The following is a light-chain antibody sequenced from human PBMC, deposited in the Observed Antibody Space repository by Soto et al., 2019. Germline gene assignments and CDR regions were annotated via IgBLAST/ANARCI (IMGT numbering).Light chain of an antibody. J-gene: IGKJ4*01. CDR3: QHYDHLPPLS. Sequence: DIQMTQSPSSLSASVGDRVTITCQASQDIKNYLNWYQQKPGKAPNLLIYDASNLKTGVPSRFSGSESRTHFTFTISSLQPEDIATYYCQHYDHLPPLSFGGGTKVEIK. V-gene: IGKV1-33*01. CDR1: QDIKNY. CDR2: DAS.